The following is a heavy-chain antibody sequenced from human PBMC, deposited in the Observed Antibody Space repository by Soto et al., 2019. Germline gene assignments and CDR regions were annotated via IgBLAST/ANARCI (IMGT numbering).Heavy chain of an antibody. CDR2: IKTDESEK. D-gene: IGHD4-4*01. Sequence: WGALLLACTAPVFTFSDSWMTWVRQAPGKGLDWVARIKTDESEKKYADSVNGRFSISRDNAKNSMYLQMDSLRGEDTAVYYCVRGGSNYASWGQGTLVTVSS. CDR1: VFTFSDSW. CDR3: VRGGSNYAS. J-gene: IGHJ5*02. V-gene: IGHV3-7*01.